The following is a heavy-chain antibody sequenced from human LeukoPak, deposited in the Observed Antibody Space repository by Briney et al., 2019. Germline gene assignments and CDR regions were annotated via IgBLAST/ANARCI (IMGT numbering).Heavy chain of an antibody. Sequence: NPGGSLRLSCAGSGFTFSSYSMNWVRQAPGKGPEWVSSISSSSDYIYYADSVKGRFTISRDNAKNSLSLQMNSLRAEDTAVYYCARGTAAAAWFDPWGQGTLVTVSS. CDR3: ARGTAAAAWFDP. V-gene: IGHV3-21*01. CDR1: GFTFSSYS. D-gene: IGHD6-13*01. CDR2: ISSSSDYI. J-gene: IGHJ5*02.